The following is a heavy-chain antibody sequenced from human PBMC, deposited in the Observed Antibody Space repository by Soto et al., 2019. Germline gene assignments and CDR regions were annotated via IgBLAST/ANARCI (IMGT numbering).Heavy chain of an antibody. CDR1: VFTFIDYA. CDR2: ISFDGNIK. V-gene: IGHV3-30-3*01. Sequence: PGWSLRLSCASSVFTFIDYAMHWVRHVPGQGLEWVAVISFDGNIKYDADSVKGRFTISRDNSKNTLFLQMDSLKGEDTAVYSCARAPRRYCTSLSCLGLYGLDVWGQGTAVTVSS. CDR3: ARAPRRYCTSLSCLGLYGLDV. J-gene: IGHJ6*02. D-gene: IGHD2-8*01.